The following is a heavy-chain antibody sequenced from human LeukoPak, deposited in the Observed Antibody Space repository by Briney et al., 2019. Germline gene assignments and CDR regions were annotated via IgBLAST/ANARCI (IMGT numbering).Heavy chain of an antibody. CDR3: ATGGYSGYDPQGYFDY. CDR1: GGTFSSYA. D-gene: IGHD5-12*01. CDR2: IIPIFGTA. V-gene: IGHV1-69*13. Sequence: SVKVSCKASGGTFSSYAISWVRQAPGQGLEWMGGIIPIFGTANYAQKFQGRVTITADESTSTAHMELSSLRSEDTAVYYCATGGYSGYDPQGYFDYWGQGTLVTVSS. J-gene: IGHJ4*02.